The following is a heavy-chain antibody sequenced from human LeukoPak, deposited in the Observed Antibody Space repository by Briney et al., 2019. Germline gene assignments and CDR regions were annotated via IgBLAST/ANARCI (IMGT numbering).Heavy chain of an antibody. D-gene: IGHD3-22*01. V-gene: IGHV4-59*01. CDR2: IYYSGST. CDR1: GDSISTYY. Sequence: SETLSLTCTVSGDSISTYYWSWIRQPPGKGLEWIGYIYYSGSTNYNPSLKSRVTISVDTSKNQFSLKLSSVTAADRAVYYCARMKGSSGYYPFDYWGQGTLVTVSS. CDR3: ARMKGSSGYYPFDY. J-gene: IGHJ4*02.